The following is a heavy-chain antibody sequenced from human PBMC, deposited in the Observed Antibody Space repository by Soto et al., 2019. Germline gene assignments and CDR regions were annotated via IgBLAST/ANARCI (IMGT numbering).Heavy chain of an antibody. V-gene: IGHV1-18*04. Sequence: ASVKVSCKTSGYTCSNYAISWVRQAPGQGLEWMGWISPYNGNANYTEKFQGRVSMTTDTSTNTAYMELTSLTSDDTAIYYCARAISIRSAAPAYWGQGTWVTVPS. J-gene: IGHJ4*02. CDR2: ISPYNGNA. CDR3: ARAISIRSAAPAY. D-gene: IGHD3-3*01. CDR1: GYTCSNYA.